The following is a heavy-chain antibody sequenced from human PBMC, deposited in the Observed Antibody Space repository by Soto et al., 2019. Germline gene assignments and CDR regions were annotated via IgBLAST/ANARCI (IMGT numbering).Heavy chain of an antibody. CDR1: GFTLSSYA. CDR2: IRYSGGNT. Sequence: GGSLRLYCASSGFTLSSYALPWVRQAPGKGLEWVPAIRYSGGNTYYADSVKGRFTISRDNSKNTLYLQMNSLRAEDTAVYYCAKDQHGRFGYWGQGTLVTLSS. V-gene: IGHV3-23*01. D-gene: IGHD4-17*01. CDR3: AKDQHGRFGY. J-gene: IGHJ4*02.